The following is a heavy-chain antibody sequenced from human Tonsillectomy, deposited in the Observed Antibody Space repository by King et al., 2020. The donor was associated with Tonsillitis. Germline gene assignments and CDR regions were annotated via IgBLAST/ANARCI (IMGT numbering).Heavy chain of an antibody. D-gene: IGHD3-3*01. CDR2: ISGSGGGT. Sequence: VQLVESGEGLVQPGGSLRLSCAASGFTFSSFAMSWVRQAPGKGLEWVSAISGSGGGTYYADSVKGRFTISRDNSKNTLCLQMNSLRAEDTAVYYCAKDDSTYYDFWSGYPDTYYYGMDVWGQGTTVTVSS. J-gene: IGHJ6*02. CDR1: GFTFSSFA. CDR3: AKDDSTYYDFWSGYPDTYYYGMDV. V-gene: IGHV3-23*04.